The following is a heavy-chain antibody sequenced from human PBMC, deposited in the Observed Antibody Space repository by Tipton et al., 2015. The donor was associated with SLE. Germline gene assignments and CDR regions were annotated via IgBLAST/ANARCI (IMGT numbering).Heavy chain of an antibody. J-gene: IGHJ4*02. CDR1: GGSFSGYY. V-gene: IGHV4-34*01. Sequence: TLSLTCAVYGGSFSGYYWSWIRQPPGKGLEWIGEINHSGSTNYNPSLKSRVTISVDTSKNQFSLELSSVTAADTAVYYCARELRAGYFDYWGQGTLVTVSS. CDR3: ARELRAGYFDY. CDR2: INHSGST. D-gene: IGHD3-10*01.